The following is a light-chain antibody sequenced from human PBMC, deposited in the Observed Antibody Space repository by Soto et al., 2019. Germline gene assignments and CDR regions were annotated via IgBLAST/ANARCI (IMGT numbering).Light chain of an antibody. V-gene: IGKV3-15*01. CDR2: GAS. J-gene: IGKJ4*01. CDR3: QRYNNWPLT. Sequence: EIVMTQPPATLSVSPGERATLSCRASQGIGSTLAWYQQKPGQTPRLLIYGASTRATGVPARFSGSGSGTEFTLTINSLQSEDFAVYYCQRYNNWPLTFGGGTKVDIK. CDR1: QGIGST.